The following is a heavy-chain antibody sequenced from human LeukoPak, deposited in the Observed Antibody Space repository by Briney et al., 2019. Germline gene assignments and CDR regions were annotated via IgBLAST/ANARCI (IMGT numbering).Heavy chain of an antibody. CDR3: ARDRGVEAFDY. V-gene: IGHV3-53*05. J-gene: IGHJ4*02. Sequence: GGSLRLSCAASGLTLSSNYMSWVRQAPGKGLESVSANYSGCSTYYADSVKGRFTISKDNCKNTLYLQMNSLRAEDTAGYYCARDRGVEAFDYWGRETLVTVSS. CDR1: GLTLSSNY. D-gene: IGHD3-3*01. CDR2: NYSGCST.